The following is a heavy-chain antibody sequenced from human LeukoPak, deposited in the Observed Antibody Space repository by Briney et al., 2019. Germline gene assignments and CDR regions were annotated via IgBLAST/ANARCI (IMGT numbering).Heavy chain of an antibody. J-gene: IGHJ4*02. V-gene: IGHV3-30-3*01. Sequence: GRSLRLSCAASGFTFSSYAMHWVRQAPGKGLEWVAVISYDGSNKYYADSVKGRFTISRDNSKNTLYLQMNSLRAEDTAVYYCARVPLDSLPGVRGFGPPEPFDYWGQGILVTVSS. CDR3: ARVPLDSLPGVRGFGPPEPFDY. D-gene: IGHD3-10*01. CDR2: ISYDGSNK. CDR1: GFTFSSYA.